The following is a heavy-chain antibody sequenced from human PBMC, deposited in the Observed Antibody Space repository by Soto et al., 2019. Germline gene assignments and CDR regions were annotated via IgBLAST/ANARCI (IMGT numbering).Heavy chain of an antibody. V-gene: IGHV3-21*04. Sequence: SLRLSCAASGFTFSSYTMHWVRQAPGKGLEWVSSISTSSTYRYIADSVTGRFTISRDNAQNSLYLQMTSLRAEDTAVYYCARDGSGAAANPYFDYWGQGTLVTSPQ. CDR2: ISTSSTYR. CDR1: GFTFSSYT. CDR3: ARDGSGAAANPYFDY. D-gene: IGHD2-2*01. J-gene: IGHJ4*02.